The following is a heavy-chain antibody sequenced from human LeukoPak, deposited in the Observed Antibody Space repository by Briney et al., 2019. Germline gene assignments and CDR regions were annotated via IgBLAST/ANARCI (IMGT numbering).Heavy chain of an antibody. D-gene: IGHD2-2*01. CDR3: ARVGLYCSSTSCPFDY. CDR1: GGSISSSSYY. Sequence: SETLSLTCTVSGGSISSSSYYWGWIRQPPGKGLEWIGSIYYSGSTYYHPSLKSRVTISVDTSKNQFSLKLSSVTAAHTAVYYCARVGLYCSSTSCPFDYWGQGTLVTVSS. CDR2: IYYSGST. V-gene: IGHV4-39*01. J-gene: IGHJ4*02.